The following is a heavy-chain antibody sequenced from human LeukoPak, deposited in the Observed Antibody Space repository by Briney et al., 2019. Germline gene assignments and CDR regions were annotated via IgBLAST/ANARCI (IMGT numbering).Heavy chain of an antibody. CDR1: GGSVSSGSYY. CDR2: IYYSGST. CDR3: ARFQQRGYSGYVLDY. J-gene: IGHJ4*02. Sequence: SETLSLTCTVSGGSVSSGSYYWSWIRQPPGKGLEWIGYIYYSGSTNYNPSLKSRVTISVDTSKNRFSLKLSSVTAADTAVYYCARFQQRGYSGYVLDYWGQGTLVTVSS. D-gene: IGHD5-12*01. V-gene: IGHV4-61*01.